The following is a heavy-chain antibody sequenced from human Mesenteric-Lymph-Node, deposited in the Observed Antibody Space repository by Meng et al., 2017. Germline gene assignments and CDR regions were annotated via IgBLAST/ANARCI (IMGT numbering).Heavy chain of an antibody. CDR1: GFTFSGHW. D-gene: IGHD3-16*02. CDR3: ARGYIGPDY. Sequence: ESRKISCTASGFTFSGHWMHWVRQAPGKGLVWVSRINNDGSGTVYAGSVEGRFTISRDNAKNTLYLQMNSLRADDTAVYYCARGYIGPDYWGQGTLVTVSS. V-gene: IGHV3-74*01. CDR2: INNDGSGT. J-gene: IGHJ4*02.